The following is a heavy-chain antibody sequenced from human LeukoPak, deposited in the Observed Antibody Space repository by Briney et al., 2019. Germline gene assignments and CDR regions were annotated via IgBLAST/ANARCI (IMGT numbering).Heavy chain of an antibody. CDR1: GGSISSYY. J-gene: IGHJ4*02. CDR2: IYYSGST. CDR3: ARSIIATRSKFDY. V-gene: IGHV4-59*08. D-gene: IGHD1/OR15-1a*01. Sequence: PPETLSLTCIVSGGSISSYYWSWIRQPPGKGLEWIGYIYYSGSTNYNPSLKSRVTISVDTSKNQFSLKLSSVTAADTAVYYCARSIIATRSKFDYWGQGTLVTVSS.